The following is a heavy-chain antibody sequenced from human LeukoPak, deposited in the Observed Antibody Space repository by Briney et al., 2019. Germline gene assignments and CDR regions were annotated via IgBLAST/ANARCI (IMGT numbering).Heavy chain of an antibody. CDR1: GGSISSYY. CDR2: VYHSGST. D-gene: IGHD3-10*01. CDR3: AITYGSGSQFDY. V-gene: IGHV4-59*04. Sequence: SETLSLTCTVSGGSISSYYWGWVRQPPGKRLEWIGTVYHSGSTYYNPSLRSRAAISVDTSRNQFSLRLRSMTAADTAVYYCAITYGSGSQFDYWGQGTLVTVSS. J-gene: IGHJ4*02.